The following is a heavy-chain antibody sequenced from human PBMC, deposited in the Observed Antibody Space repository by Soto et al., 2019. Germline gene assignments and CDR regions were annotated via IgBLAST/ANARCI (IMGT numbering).Heavy chain of an antibody. V-gene: IGHV4-31*03. CDR3: ARDVARGGNFDY. D-gene: IGHD3-16*01. CDR2: IYYSGST. J-gene: IGHJ4*02. CDR1: GGSISSGGYY. Sequence: QVQLQESGPGLVRRSQTVSLTCTVSGGSISSGGYYWSWIRQHPGKGLEWIGYIYYSGSTYYNPSLKSRVTISVDTSKNQFSLKLSSVTAADTAVYYCARDVARGGNFDYWGQGTLVTVSS.